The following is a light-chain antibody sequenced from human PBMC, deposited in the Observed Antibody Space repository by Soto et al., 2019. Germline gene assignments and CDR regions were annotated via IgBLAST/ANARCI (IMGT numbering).Light chain of an antibody. Sequence: QSALTQPPSASGSPGQTVTISCTGTSSDVGSYNYVSWYQQYPGKAPKLIIYEVTERPSGVPDRFFGFKSGNTASLTVSGLQAEDEADYYCSSYGGSNNLIFGGGTKLTVL. V-gene: IGLV2-8*01. CDR1: SSDVGSYNY. CDR3: SSYGGSNNLI. J-gene: IGLJ2*01. CDR2: EVT.